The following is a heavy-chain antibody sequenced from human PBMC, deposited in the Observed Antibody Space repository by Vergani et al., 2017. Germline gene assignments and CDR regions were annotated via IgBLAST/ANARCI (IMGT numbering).Heavy chain of an antibody. Sequence: QVQLQESGPGLVKPSETLSLTCAVSGYSISSGYYWGWIRPPPGKGLEWIGSIYHSGSTNYNPSLKSRVTISVDTSKNQFSLKLSSVTAADTAVYYCARGITMVRGAYFDYWGQGTLVTVSS. CDR3: ARGITMVRGAYFDY. CDR2: IYHSGST. D-gene: IGHD3-10*01. CDR1: GYSISSGYY. V-gene: IGHV4-38-2*01. J-gene: IGHJ4*02.